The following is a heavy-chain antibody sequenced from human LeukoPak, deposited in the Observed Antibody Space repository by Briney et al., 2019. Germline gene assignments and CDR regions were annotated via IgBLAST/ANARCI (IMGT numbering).Heavy chain of an antibody. CDR1: GGSISSGEYY. Sequence: SQTLSLTCTVSGGSISSGEYYWSWIRQPPRKGLEGIAYMYYIASTYYNPSLKSRVNMSADTSKNQLSLKLSSVTAADKAVYYCARPYYYDSRIDPWGQGTLVTVSS. CDR3: ARPYYYDSRIDP. V-gene: IGHV4-30-4*01. D-gene: IGHD3-22*01. J-gene: IGHJ5*02. CDR2: MYYIAST.